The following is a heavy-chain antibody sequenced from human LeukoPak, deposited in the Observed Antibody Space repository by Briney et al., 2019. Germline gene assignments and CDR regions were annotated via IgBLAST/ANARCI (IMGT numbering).Heavy chain of an antibody. D-gene: IGHD7-27*01. CDR2: IYSGGST. V-gene: IGHV3-53*01. CDR3: ARDLGDAKGY. CDR1: GFTGSNNY. Sequence: QAGGSLRLSCAASGFTGSNNYMSWVRQAPGKGLEWVSVIYSGGSTYYADSVKGRFTISRDNSKNTLYLQMNSLRAEDTAVYYCARDLGDAKGYWGQGTLVTVSS. J-gene: IGHJ4*02.